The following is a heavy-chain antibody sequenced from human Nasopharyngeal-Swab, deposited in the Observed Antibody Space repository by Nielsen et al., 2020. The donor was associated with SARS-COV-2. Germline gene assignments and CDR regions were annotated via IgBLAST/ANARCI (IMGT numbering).Heavy chain of an antibody. J-gene: IGHJ4*02. CDR1: GFTFSSYG. CDR2: IWYDGSNK. D-gene: IGHD6-19*01. V-gene: IGHV3-33*01. CDR3: ARDEHSSGWLIDY. Sequence: LSLTCAASGFTFSSYGMHWVSQAPGKGLEWVADIWYDGSNKYYADSVKGRFTIARDNSKNTLYLQMNSLRAEDTAVYYCARDEHSSGWLIDYWGQGTLVTVSS.